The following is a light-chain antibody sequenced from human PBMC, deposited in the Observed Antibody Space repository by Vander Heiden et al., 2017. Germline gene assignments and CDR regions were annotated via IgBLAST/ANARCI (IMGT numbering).Light chain of an antibody. CDR2: GTF. CDR3: QQSFEMPT. J-gene: IGKJ2*01. Sequence: DIHMTPSPSSLSASIGDTVTITCRASQRITSHVNWYQQRPVKVPKVLFSGTFTLENAVPSRFSGTGSGTDFNFTSTNLQPEDFATYYCQQSFEMPTFGQGTKLQI. V-gene: IGKV1-39*01. CDR1: QRITSH.